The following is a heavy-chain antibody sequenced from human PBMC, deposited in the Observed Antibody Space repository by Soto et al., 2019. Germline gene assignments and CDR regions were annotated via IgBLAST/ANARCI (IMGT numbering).Heavy chain of an antibody. V-gene: IGHV3-7*01. CDR3: ASNIFYDFLSGYYAFDI. CDR1: GFILSSYW. CDR2: IKPDGSGK. Sequence: EVQLVESGGDFVQPGGSLRLSCVASGFILSSYWMSWVRQAPGKGLEWVANIKPDGSGKYYVDSVKGRFTISRDNAKNSLYLQMNSLRAEDTAVYYCASNIFYDFLSGYYAFDIWGRGTMVTVSS. D-gene: IGHD3-3*01. J-gene: IGHJ3*02.